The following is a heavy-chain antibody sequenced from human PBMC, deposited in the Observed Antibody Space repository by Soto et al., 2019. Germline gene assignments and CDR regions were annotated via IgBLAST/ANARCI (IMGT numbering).Heavy chain of an antibody. Sequence: EVQLLESGGGLVQPGGSLRLSCAASGFTFTTSVMSWVRQAPGKGLEWVSAISGSGDGTYYADSVKGRFTISRDNSKNTLYLQMNSLSADDTAVYFCLKGSGASRPYSFDCWGQGTLVTVSS. D-gene: IGHD3-3*01. CDR3: LKGSGASRPYSFDC. CDR2: ISGSGDGT. V-gene: IGHV3-23*01. CDR1: GFTFTTSV. J-gene: IGHJ4*02.